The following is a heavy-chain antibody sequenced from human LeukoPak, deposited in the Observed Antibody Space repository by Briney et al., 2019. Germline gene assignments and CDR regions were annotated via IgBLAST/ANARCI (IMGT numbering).Heavy chain of an antibody. CDR1: GYTFTDYY. V-gene: IGHV1-69-2*01. CDR2: VDPEDGET. D-gene: IGHD4-17*01. CDR3: ATLTTVTTAYADY. Sequence: ASVKISCKVSGYTFTDYYMHWVQQAPGKGLEWMGLVDPEDGETIYAEKFQGRVTITADTPTDTAYMELSSLRSEDTAVYYCATLTTVTTAYADYWGQGTLVTVSS. J-gene: IGHJ4*02.